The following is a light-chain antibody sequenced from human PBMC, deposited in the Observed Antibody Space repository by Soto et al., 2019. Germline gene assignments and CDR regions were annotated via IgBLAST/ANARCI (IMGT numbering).Light chain of an antibody. J-gene: IGKJ2*01. CDR1: QSVSSSY. CDR3: QQYGSSPYT. V-gene: IGKV3-20*01. Sequence: EIVLTQSPGTLSLSPGERATLSCRASQSVSSSYFAWYQQKPGQTPRLLIYGASSRATGIPDRFSSSGSGTDFTLTISRLEPEDFAVYYCQQYGSSPYTFGQGTKLEIK. CDR2: GAS.